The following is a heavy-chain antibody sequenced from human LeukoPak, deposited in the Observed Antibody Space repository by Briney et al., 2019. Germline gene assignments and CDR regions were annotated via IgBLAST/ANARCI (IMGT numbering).Heavy chain of an antibody. V-gene: IGHV4-59*01. J-gene: IGHJ5*02. D-gene: IGHD5-24*01. CDR1: GGSISSYY. CDR2: IYYSGST. CDR3: ASTEMAAFDP. Sequence: SSETLSLTCTVSGGSISSYYWSWIRQPPGKGLEWIGYIYYSGSTNYNPSLKSRVTISVDTSKNQFSLKLSSVTAADTAVYYCASTEMAAFDPWGQGTLVTVSS.